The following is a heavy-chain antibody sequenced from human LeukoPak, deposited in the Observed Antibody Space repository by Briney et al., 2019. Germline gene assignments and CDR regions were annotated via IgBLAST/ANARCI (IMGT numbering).Heavy chain of an antibody. CDR1: GFTFSSYE. J-gene: IGHJ1*01. CDR3: ARDSDRYGSGSYYNVVYFQH. Sequence: GGSLRLSCAASGFTFSSYEMNWVRQAPGKGLERVSYISSSGSTIYYADSVKRRFTISRDNAKNSLYLQMNSLRAEDTAVYYCARDSDRYGSGSYYNVVYFQHWGQGTLVTVSS. V-gene: IGHV3-48*03. CDR2: ISSSGSTI. D-gene: IGHD3-10*01.